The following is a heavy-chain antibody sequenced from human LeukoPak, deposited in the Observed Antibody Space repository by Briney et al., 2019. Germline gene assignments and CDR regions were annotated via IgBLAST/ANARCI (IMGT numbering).Heavy chain of an antibody. V-gene: IGHV4-59*01. Sequence: SETLSLTCTVSGGSISSYYWSWILQPPAKGLEGIGYIYYSGSTNYNPSLKSRLTISVDTAQSQFSLKLSSVAGADTAVYYCARDRRWFDPWGQGTLVTVSS. CDR2: IYYSGST. CDR1: GGSISSYY. D-gene: IGHD6-6*01. CDR3: ARDRRWFDP. J-gene: IGHJ5*02.